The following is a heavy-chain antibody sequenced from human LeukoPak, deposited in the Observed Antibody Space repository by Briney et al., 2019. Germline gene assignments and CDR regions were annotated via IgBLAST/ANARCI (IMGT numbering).Heavy chain of an antibody. Sequence: SETLSLTCAVTGGSFSDYYWSWIRQSPGKGLEGIGEINHSGGSRYNPSLTSRVAISVDTSQNQLSLTLTSVTAADTALYYCVRGVRSWGRKVLDYWGQGTLVTVSS. CDR3: VRGVRSWGRKVLDY. CDR2: INHSGGS. D-gene: IGHD3-16*01. CDR1: GGSFSDYY. V-gene: IGHV4-34*01. J-gene: IGHJ4*02.